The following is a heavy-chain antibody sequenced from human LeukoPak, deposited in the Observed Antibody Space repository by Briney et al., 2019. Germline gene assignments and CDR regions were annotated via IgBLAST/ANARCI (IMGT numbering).Heavy chain of an antibody. Sequence: ASVKVSCKASGYTFTGYYMHWVRQAPGQGLEWMGRINPNSGGTNYAQKFQGRVTMTRDTSISTAYMELSRLRSDDTAVYYCAREGIAAAGQYFIDYWGQGTLVTVSS. D-gene: IGHD6-13*01. V-gene: IGHV1-2*06. J-gene: IGHJ4*02. CDR3: AREGIAAAGQYFIDY. CDR2: INPNSGGT. CDR1: GYTFTGYY.